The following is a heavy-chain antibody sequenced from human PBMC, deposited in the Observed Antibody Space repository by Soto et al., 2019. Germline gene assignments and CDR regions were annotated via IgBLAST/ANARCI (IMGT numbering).Heavy chain of an antibody. D-gene: IGHD1-26*01. CDR2: INHSGST. CDR3: ARGQEGATRFYYFDY. J-gene: IGHJ4*02. Sequence: SETLSLTCAVYGGSFSGYYWSWIRQPPGKGLEWIGEINHSGSTNYNPSLKSRVTISVDTSKNQFSLKLSSVTAADTAVYYCARGQEGATRFYYFDYWGQGTLVTVSS. CDR1: GGSFSGYY. V-gene: IGHV4-34*01.